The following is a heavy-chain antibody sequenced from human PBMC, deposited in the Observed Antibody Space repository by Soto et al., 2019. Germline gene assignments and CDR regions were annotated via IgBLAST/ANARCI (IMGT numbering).Heavy chain of an antibody. J-gene: IGHJ4*02. CDR3: ANQLVLSGSGFDY. CDR2: ISGSGGST. CDR1: GFTFSSYA. D-gene: IGHD1-1*01. Sequence: EVQLLESGGGLVQPGGSLRLSCAASGFTFSSYAMSWVRQAPGKGLEWVSAISGSGGSTYYADSAKGRFTISRDNSKNTLYLQMNSLRAEDTAVYYCANQLVLSGSGFDYWGQGTLVTVSS. V-gene: IGHV3-23*01.